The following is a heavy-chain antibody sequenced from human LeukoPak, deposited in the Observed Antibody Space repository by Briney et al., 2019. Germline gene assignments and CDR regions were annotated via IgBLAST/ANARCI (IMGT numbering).Heavy chain of an antibody. CDR3: ARGVDGHGDSDYSYYYGVDV. Sequence: GGSLRLSCAASGFTFSSYRMSWVRQAPGKGLEWVANIKQEGSEKYYVDSVKGRFIISRDNAKNSLFLQMNSVTAEDTAVYFCARGVDGHGDSDYSYYYGVDVWGQGTTVTVSS. V-gene: IGHV3-7*04. J-gene: IGHJ6*02. CDR2: IKQEGSEK. CDR1: GFTFSSYR. D-gene: IGHD4-17*01.